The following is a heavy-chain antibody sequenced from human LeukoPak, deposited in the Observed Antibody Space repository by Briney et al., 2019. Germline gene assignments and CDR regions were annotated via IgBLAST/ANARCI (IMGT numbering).Heavy chain of an antibody. Sequence: GGSLRLSCAAPGFTFRKYAMHWVRQAPGKGLEWVAVISYDGSNKYYADSVKGRFTISRDNSKNTLYLQMNSLKVGDTAVYYCARENYGDYYFDYWGQGTLVTVSS. CDR3: ARENYGDYYFDY. J-gene: IGHJ4*02. D-gene: IGHD4-17*01. V-gene: IGHV3-30-3*01. CDR2: ISYDGSNK. CDR1: GFTFRKYA.